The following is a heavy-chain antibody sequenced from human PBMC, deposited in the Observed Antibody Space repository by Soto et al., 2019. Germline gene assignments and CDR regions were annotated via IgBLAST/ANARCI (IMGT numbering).Heavy chain of an antibody. Sequence: EVQLVESGGGLVQPGGSLRLSCAASGFTFSSYWMHWVRQAPGKGLVWVSRINSDGSSTSYADSVKGRFTISRDNAKNTLXXQXNXXRAEETAVYYCARDRELLWFGEHTQPRHYYYGMDVWGQGTTVTVSS. CDR1: GFTFSSYW. J-gene: IGHJ6*02. D-gene: IGHD3-10*01. CDR2: INSDGSST. V-gene: IGHV3-74*01. CDR3: ARDRELLWFGEHTQPRHYYYGMDV.